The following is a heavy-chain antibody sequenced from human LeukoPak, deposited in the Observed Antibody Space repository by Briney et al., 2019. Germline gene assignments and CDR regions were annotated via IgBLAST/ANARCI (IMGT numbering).Heavy chain of an antibody. CDR1: GFTFSSYE. Sequence: GGSLRLSCAVSGFTFSSYEMNWVRQAPGKGLEWVSYISSSGSTIYYADSVKGRFTISRDNAKNSLYLQMNSLRAEDTAVYYCARVGEGMVRGVIGDYWGQGTLVTVSS. D-gene: IGHD3-10*01. J-gene: IGHJ4*02. V-gene: IGHV3-48*03. CDR2: ISSSGSTI. CDR3: ARVGEGMVRGVIGDY.